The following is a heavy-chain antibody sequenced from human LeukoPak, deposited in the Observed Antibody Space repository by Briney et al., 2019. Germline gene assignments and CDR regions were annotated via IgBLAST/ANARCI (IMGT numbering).Heavy chain of an antibody. CDR3: AREVYYDSSGYYYNSGY. CDR2: ISSSSSYI. D-gene: IGHD3-22*01. CDR1: GFTFSSYS. V-gene: IGHV3-21*01. Sequence: PGGSLRLSCAASGFTFSSYSMNWVRQAPGKGLEWVSSISSSSSYIYYADSVKGRFTISRDNAKNSLYLQMNSLRAEDTAVYYCAREVYYDSSGYYYNSGYWGQGTLVTVSS. J-gene: IGHJ4*02.